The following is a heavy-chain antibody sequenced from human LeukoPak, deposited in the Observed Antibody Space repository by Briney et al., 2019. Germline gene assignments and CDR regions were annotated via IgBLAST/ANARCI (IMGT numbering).Heavy chain of an antibody. CDR3: ARSRDGYNFAFDY. CDR2: MRSGETP. D-gene: IGHD5-24*01. CDR1: GLTFGDYA. Sequence: GGSLRLSCATSGLTFGDYALSWVRQAPGKGLEWVGFMRSGETPQYAASVSGKFIISRDDSNRVAHLQMSSLKTEDTALYYCARSRDGYNFAFDYWGRGTLVTVSS. J-gene: IGHJ4*02. V-gene: IGHV3-49*04.